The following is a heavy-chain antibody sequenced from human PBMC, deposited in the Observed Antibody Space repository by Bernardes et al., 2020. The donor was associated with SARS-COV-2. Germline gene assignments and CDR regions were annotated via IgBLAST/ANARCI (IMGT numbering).Heavy chain of an antibody. J-gene: IGHJ5*02. Sequence: SLRLSCAASGFTVSSNYMSWVRQAPGKGLEWVSVIYSGGSTYYADSVKGRFTISRDNSKNTLYLQMNSLRAEDTAVYYCARENYYDSSGYYHGWFDPWGQGTLVTVSS. CDR2: IYSGGST. CDR1: GFTVSSNY. D-gene: IGHD3-22*01. CDR3: ARENYYDSSGYYHGWFDP. V-gene: IGHV3-53*01.